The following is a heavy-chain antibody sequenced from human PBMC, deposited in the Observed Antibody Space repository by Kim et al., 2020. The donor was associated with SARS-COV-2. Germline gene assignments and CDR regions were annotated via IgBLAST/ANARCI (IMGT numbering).Heavy chain of an antibody. J-gene: IGHJ4*02. V-gene: IGHV3-21*01. Sequence: YADSVKGRFTISRATAKNSLYLQMNSPRAEDTAVYYCARGTIAVAGTCDYWGQGTLVTVSS. CDR3: ARGTIAVAGTCDY. D-gene: IGHD6-19*01.